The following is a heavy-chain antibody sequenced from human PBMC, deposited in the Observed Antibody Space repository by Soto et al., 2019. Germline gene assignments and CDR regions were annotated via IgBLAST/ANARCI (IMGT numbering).Heavy chain of an antibody. CDR2: INLDSGDT. Sequence: QVQLVQSGAEVKKPGASVKVSCKASGHTFTGHHMHWVRQAPGQGLEWMGWINLDSGDTRYSQKFQGGVTTTRDTSITTAYMELSGLRSDDTAVYYCGLEPTGTGGFDYWGQGTLVTVSS. CDR1: GHTFTGHH. V-gene: IGHV1-2*02. D-gene: IGHD7-27*01. CDR3: GLEPTGTGGFDY. J-gene: IGHJ4*02.